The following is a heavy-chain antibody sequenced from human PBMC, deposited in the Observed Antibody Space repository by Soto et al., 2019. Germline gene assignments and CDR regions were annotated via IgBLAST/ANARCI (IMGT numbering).Heavy chain of an antibody. CDR3: ARIPHNFNWVPYGLDV. V-gene: IGHV1-18*01. CDR2: ISGYNGNT. Sequence: PSVKVSCKASGYIFTSYGFSRVRQAPGQGLGWMGWISGYNGNTNYAQKFRDRVTMTTDTSTRTAHMELRSLRSDDTAVYYCARIPHNFNWVPYGLDVWGQGTTVTVSS. D-gene: IGHD3-16*01. CDR1: GYIFTSYG. J-gene: IGHJ6*02.